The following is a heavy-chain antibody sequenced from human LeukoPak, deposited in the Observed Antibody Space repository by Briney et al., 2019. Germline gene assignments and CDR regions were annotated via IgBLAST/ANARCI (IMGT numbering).Heavy chain of an antibody. CDR1: GGSFSGYY. CDR3: ARTVVRGDQPEYYFDY. Sequence: SETLSLTCAAYGGSFSGYYWSWIRQPPGKGLEWIGEINHSGSTNYNPSLKSRVTISVDTSKNQFSLKLSSVTAADTAVYYCARTVVRGDQPEYYFDYWGQGTLVTVSS. CDR2: INHSGST. D-gene: IGHD3-10*01. V-gene: IGHV4-34*01. J-gene: IGHJ4*02.